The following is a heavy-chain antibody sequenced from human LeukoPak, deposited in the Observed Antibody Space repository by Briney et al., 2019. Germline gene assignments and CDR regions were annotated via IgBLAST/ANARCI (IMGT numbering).Heavy chain of an antibody. J-gene: IGHJ3*02. V-gene: IGHV3-11*06. D-gene: IGHD3-10*01. CDR1: GFTFSDYY. CDR3: ARGGYYGLDAFDI. Sequence: GGSLRLSCAASGFTFSDYYMSWIRQAPGKGLEWVSYISSSSSYTNYADSVKGRFTISRDNAKNSLYLQMNSLRAEGTAVYYCARGGYYGLDAFDIWGQGTMVTVSS. CDR2: ISSSSSYT.